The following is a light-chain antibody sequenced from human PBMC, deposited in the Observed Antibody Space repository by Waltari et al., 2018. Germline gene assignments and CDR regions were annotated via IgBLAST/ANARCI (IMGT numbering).Light chain of an antibody. CDR2: EVS. CDR1: SRDVGAYNY. J-gene: IGLJ1*01. CDR3: SSYTSSNTYV. Sequence: QSALTQPASVSGSPGQSITIPCTGTSRDVGAYNYASWYQQHPGKAPKLIIFEVSNRPLGVSNRFSGSKSGNTASLTISGLQAEDEADYYCSSYTSSNTYVFGTGTKVTVL. V-gene: IGLV2-14*01.